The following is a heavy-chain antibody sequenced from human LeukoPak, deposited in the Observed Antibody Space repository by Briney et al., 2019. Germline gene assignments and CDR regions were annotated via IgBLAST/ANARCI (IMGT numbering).Heavy chain of an antibody. D-gene: IGHD1-14*01. Sequence: SETLSLTCTVSGGSISSYYWSWIRQPPGKGLEWIGYIYYSGSTNYNPSLKSRATISVDTSKNQFSLKLSSVTAADTAVYYCARAPPNRQSYYFDYWGQGTLVTVSS. CDR1: GGSISSYY. J-gene: IGHJ4*02. V-gene: IGHV4-59*12. CDR3: ARAPPNRQSYYFDY. CDR2: IYYSGST.